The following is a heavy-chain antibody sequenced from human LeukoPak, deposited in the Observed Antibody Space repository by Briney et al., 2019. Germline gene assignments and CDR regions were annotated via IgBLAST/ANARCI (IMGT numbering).Heavy chain of an antibody. Sequence: GGSLRLSCAASGFTFSSYSMNWVRQAPGKGLEWVSYISSSSSTIYYADSVKGRFTISRDNAKNSLYLQMNSLRAEDTAVYYCARGSVWLLDYWGQGTLVTVSS. V-gene: IGHV3-48*01. CDR3: ARGSVWLLDY. D-gene: IGHD5/OR15-5a*01. CDR1: GFTFSSYS. CDR2: ISSSSSTI. J-gene: IGHJ4*02.